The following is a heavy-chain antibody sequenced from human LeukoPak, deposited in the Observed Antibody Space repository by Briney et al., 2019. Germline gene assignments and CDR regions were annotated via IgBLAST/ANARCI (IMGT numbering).Heavy chain of an antibody. CDR1: GYTFTGYY. CDR2: INPNSGGT. V-gene: IGHV1-2*02. CDR3: ARSIAAAGHFDY. D-gene: IGHD6-13*01. J-gene: IGHJ4*02. Sequence: ASVKVSCKASGYTFTGYYMHWVRQAPGQGLEWMGWINPNSGGTNYAQKFQGRVTMTRDTSISTAYMELSRLRSDDTAVYYCARSIAAAGHFDYWGQGTLVTVSP.